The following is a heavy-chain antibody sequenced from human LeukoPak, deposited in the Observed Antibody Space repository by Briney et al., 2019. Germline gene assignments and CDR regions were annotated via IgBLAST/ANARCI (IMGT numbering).Heavy chain of an antibody. CDR3: AREGISSWGASIDAFDI. V-gene: IGHV1-3*01. Sequence: ASVKVSCKASGYTFTGYYMHWVRQAPGQRLEWMGWINAGNGNTKYSQKFQGRVTITRDTSASTAYMELSSLRSEDTAVYYCAREGISSWGASIDAFDIWGQGTMVTVSS. CDR1: GYTFTGYY. D-gene: IGHD6-13*01. CDR2: INAGNGNT. J-gene: IGHJ3*02.